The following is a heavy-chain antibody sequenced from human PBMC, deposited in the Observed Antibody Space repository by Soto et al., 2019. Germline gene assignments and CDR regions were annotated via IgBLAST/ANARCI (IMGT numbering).Heavy chain of an antibody. CDR1: GFTFSTYT. Sequence: GGSLRLSCAASGFTFSTYTLNWVRQALGKGLEWVSSISSGSSYIYYAGSVKGRFTISRDNAKNTLYLQMNSLRAEDTAVYYCARVTVTTHFDYWGLGTLVTVSS. CDR2: ISSGSSYI. J-gene: IGHJ4*02. D-gene: IGHD4-4*01. V-gene: IGHV3-21*01. CDR3: ARVTVTTHFDY.